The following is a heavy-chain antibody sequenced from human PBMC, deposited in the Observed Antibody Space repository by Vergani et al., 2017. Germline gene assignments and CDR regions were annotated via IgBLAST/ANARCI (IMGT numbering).Heavy chain of an antibody. CDR3: AKPFYCSGGSCYPTPDY. CDR1: GFTFSSYA. D-gene: IGHD2-15*01. CDR2: ISGSGGST. Sequence: EVQLLESGGGLVQPGGSLRLSCAASGFTFSSYAMSWVRQAPGKGLEWVSAISGSGGSTYYADSVKGRFTISRDSSKNTLYLQMNSLRAEDTAVYYCAKPFYCSGGSCYPTPDYWGQGTLVTVSS. V-gene: IGHV3-23*01. J-gene: IGHJ4*02.